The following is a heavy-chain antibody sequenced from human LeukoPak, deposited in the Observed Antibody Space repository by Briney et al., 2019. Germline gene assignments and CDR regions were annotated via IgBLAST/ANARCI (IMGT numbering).Heavy chain of an antibody. J-gene: IGHJ4*02. V-gene: IGHV4-4*02. D-gene: IGHD3-10*01. CDR2: IYHSGST. Sequence: SETLSLTCAVSGGSISSSNWWSWVRQPPGKGLEWIGEIYHSGSTNYNPSLKSRVTISVDKSKNQFSLKLSSVTAADTAVYYCARDSITMVRAFDYWGQGTLVTVSS. CDR1: GGSISSSNW. CDR3: ARDSITMVRAFDY.